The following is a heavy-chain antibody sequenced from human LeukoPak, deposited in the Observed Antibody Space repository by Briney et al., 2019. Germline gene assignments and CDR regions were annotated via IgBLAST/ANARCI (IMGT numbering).Heavy chain of an antibody. CDR3: ARDPYSGSYSDAFDI. V-gene: IGHV3-21*01. CDR1: GFTFNNYD. D-gene: IGHD1-26*01. CDR2: ISTSSSYK. J-gene: IGHJ3*02. Sequence: GGSLRLSCAASGFTFNNYDMNWVRLAPGRGLEWVSSISTSSSYKYYADSLKGRFTVSRDNAKNTLYLQMNSLRAEDTAVYYCARDPYSGSYSDAFDIWGQGTMVTVSS.